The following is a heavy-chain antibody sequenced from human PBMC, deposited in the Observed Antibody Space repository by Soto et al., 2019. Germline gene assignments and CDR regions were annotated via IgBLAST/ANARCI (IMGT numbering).Heavy chain of an antibody. D-gene: IGHD3-10*01. V-gene: IGHV1-69*01. CDR3: AADVGVSARTFDY. CDR1: GGTFSTYA. Sequence: HVQLVQSGAEVRKPGSSVKVSCKASGGTFSTYAISWVRQAPGPGLEWMGGIIPIFGTAHYAQKFHGRVTITAEESTSTDYMELSSLRSEDTAVYYLAADVGVSARTFDYLGQGSLVTVSS. J-gene: IGHJ4*02. CDR2: IIPIFGTA.